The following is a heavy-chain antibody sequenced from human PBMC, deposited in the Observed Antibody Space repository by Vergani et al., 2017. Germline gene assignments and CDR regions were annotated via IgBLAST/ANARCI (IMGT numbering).Heavy chain of an antibody. D-gene: IGHD1-26*01. CDR2: IYYSGST. Sequence: QVQLQESGPGLAKPSETLSLTCTVSGGSISSYYWSWIRQPPGKGLEWIGYIYYSGSTNYNPSLKSRVTISVDTSKNQFSLKLSSVTAADTAVYYCARSWEIHIMDFDYWGQGTLVTVSS. J-gene: IGHJ4*02. V-gene: IGHV4-59*08. CDR1: GGSISSYY. CDR3: ARSWEIHIMDFDY.